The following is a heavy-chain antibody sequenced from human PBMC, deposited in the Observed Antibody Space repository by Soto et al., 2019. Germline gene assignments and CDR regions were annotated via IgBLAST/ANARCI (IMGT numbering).Heavy chain of an antibody. D-gene: IGHD3-3*01. J-gene: IGHJ5*02. CDR1: GGSISSYY. CDR2: IYYSGST. CDR3: ARHAPQVWSGPNWFDP. V-gene: IGHV4-59*08. Sequence: PSETLSLTCTVSGGSISSYYWSWIRQPPGKGLEWIGYIYYSGSTNYNPSLKSRVTISVDTSKNQFSLKLSSVTAADTAVSYCARHAPQVWSGPNWFDPWGQGTLVTVSS.